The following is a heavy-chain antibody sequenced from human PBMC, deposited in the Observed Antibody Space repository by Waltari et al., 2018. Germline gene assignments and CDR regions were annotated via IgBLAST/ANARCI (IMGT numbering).Heavy chain of an antibody. J-gene: IGHJ4*02. Sequence: EVQLVESGGGLVQPGGSLRVSCAASGFTFSSHWMSWVRQAPGKGLGWVANINQDGSEKYYVDSVKGRFTISRDNAKNALYLQMNSLRAEDTAVYYCARDKDRGVIPDYWGQGTLVTVSS. D-gene: IGHD3-10*01. CDR2: INQDGSEK. CDR1: GFTFSSHW. V-gene: IGHV3-7*03. CDR3: ARDKDRGVIPDY.